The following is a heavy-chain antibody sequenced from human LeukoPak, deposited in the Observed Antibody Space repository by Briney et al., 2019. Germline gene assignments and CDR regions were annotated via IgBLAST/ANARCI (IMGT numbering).Heavy chain of an antibody. V-gene: IGHV3-9*01. CDR2: ISWNSGSI. CDR3: AKVQWGYYYGMDV. CDR1: GFTFSSYA. J-gene: IGHJ6*02. Sequence: GGSLRLSCAASGFTFSSYAMHWVRQAPGKGLEWVSGISWNSGSIGYVDSVKGRFTISRDNAKNSLYLQMNSLRAEDTALYYCAKVQWGYYYGMDVWGQGTTVTVSS. D-gene: IGHD1-26*01.